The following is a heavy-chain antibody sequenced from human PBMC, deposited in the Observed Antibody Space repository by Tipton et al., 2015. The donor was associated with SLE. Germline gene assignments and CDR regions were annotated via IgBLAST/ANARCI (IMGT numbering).Heavy chain of an antibody. CDR1: GFSFRSYW. CDR2: ISSCSSYI. CDR3: ASNYDFGSAIPY. Sequence: SLRLSCVVSGFSFRSYWMSWVRQAPGKGLEWVSSISSCSSYIYYADSVKGRFTISRDNAKKSLSLQMNSLRTEDTGVYYCASNYDFGSAIPYWGQGTLVAVSA. D-gene: IGHD3-3*01. J-gene: IGHJ4*02. V-gene: IGHV3-21*03.